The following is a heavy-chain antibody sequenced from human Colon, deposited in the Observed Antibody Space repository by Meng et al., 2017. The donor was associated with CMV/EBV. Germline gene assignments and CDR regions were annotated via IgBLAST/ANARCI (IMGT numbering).Heavy chain of an antibody. D-gene: IGHD3-10*01. V-gene: IGHV1-18*01. J-gene: IGHJ4*02. Sequence: ASVKVSCKASGYIFTNYGITWVRQAPGQGLEWMGWISTSTGNTNYPQKLQDRVTMTTDARTNTAYMELRSLRSDDTAVYYCARANYYYGSGSYETFDYWGQGTLVTVSS. CDR2: ISTSTGNT. CDR1: GYIFTNYG. CDR3: ARANYYYGSGSYETFDY.